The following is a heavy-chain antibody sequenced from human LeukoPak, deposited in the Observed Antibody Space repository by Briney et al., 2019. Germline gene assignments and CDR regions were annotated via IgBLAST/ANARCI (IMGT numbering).Heavy chain of an antibody. D-gene: IGHD6-19*01. CDR3: ARDLITVAGTDYGMVV. CDR2: IYYSGST. V-gene: IGHV4-59*01. J-gene: IGHJ6*02. Sequence: SETLSLTCTVSGGSISSYYWSWIRQPPGKGLEWIGYIYYSGSTNYNPSLKSRVTISVDTSKNQFSLKLSSVTAADTAVYYCARDLITVAGTDYGMVVWGQGTMVTVSS. CDR1: GGSISSYY.